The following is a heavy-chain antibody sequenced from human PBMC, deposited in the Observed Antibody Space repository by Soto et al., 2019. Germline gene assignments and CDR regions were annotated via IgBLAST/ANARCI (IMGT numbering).Heavy chain of an antibody. CDR3: ARDASNYYDSSGYTKPLDY. Sequence: GASVKVSCKASGYTFTSYGISWVRQAPGQGLEWMGWISAYNGNTNYAQKLQGRVTMTTDTSTSTAYMELRSLRSDDTAVYYCARDASNYYDSSGYTKPLDYWGQGTLVTVSS. CDR1: GYTFTSYG. CDR2: ISAYNGNT. J-gene: IGHJ4*02. V-gene: IGHV1-18*01. D-gene: IGHD3-22*01.